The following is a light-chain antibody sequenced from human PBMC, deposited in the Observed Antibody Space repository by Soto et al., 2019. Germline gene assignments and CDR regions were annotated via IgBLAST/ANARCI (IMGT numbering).Light chain of an antibody. CDR3: AAWDDSLNAWV. J-gene: IGLJ3*02. CDR2: SNN. CDR1: TSNIGVNT. V-gene: IGLV1-44*01. Sequence: QSVLTQPPSASATPGQRVTISCSGSTSNIGVNTVHWYQQLPGTAPKLLIYSNNRRPSGVPDRFSGSKSGTSASLAITGLQSEDEAHYYCAAWDDSLNAWVFGGGTKLTVL.